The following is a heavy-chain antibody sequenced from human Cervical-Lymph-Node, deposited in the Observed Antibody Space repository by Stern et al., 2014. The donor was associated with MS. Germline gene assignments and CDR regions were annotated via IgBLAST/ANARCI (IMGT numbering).Heavy chain of an antibody. CDR3: AREHYDILTGYYGFDH. CDR1: GGSITNYY. V-gene: IGHV4-59*12. J-gene: IGHJ4*02. Sequence: QVQLQESGPGLVKPSETLSLTCTVSGGSITNYYWSWIRQPPGKGLEWIGYAYHTGSTTYSPSFESRVTISVDTSKNQFSLKLRLVTAADTAVYYCAREHYDILTGYYGFDHWGQGTVVTVSS. D-gene: IGHD3-9*01. CDR2: AYHTGST.